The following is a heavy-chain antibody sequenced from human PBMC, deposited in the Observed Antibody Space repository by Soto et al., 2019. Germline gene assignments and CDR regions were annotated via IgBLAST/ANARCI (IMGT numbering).Heavy chain of an antibody. J-gene: IGHJ4*02. CDR3: ASLSAGYYYDSSGYYFDY. D-gene: IGHD3-22*01. V-gene: IGHV4-31*03. CDR1: GGSISSGGYY. CDR2: IYYSGST. Sequence: PSETLSLTCTVSGGSISSGGYYWSWIRQHPGKGLEWIVYIYYSGSTYYNPSLESRVTISVDTSKSQFSLKLSSVTAADTAVYYCASLSAGYYYDSSGYYFDYWGQGTLVTVSS.